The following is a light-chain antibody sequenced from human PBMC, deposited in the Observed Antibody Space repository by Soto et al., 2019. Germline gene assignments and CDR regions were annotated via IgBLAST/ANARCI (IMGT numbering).Light chain of an antibody. CDR1: QDIGND. CDR3: LQDYTYPWT. V-gene: IGKV1-6*02. J-gene: IGKJ1*01. Sequence: IQMTQSPSSLSASVRDRVTITCRASQDIGNDLGWYQQKPGKAPNLLIYAASSLRSGVPSRFSGSGSGTHFTRTINSLQAEDSATYFCLQDYTYPWTFGQGTKVEIK. CDR2: AAS.